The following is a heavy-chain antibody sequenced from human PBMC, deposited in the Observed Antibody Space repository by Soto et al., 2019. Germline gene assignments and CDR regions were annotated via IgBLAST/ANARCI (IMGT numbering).Heavy chain of an antibody. CDR1: GFTFSSYA. CDR2: VSAGGDMT. CDR3: ARGDRGGSGSPASYYYSGLDV. D-gene: IGHD3-10*01. Sequence: LRLSCAASGFTFSSYAMSWVRQAPGKGLEWVSSVSAGGDMTYYSDSVKGRFTISRDNSNNALFLQMNSLRAEDTALYYCARGDRGGSGSPASYYYSGLDVWGQGTTVTVSS. J-gene: IGHJ6*02. V-gene: IGHV3-23*01.